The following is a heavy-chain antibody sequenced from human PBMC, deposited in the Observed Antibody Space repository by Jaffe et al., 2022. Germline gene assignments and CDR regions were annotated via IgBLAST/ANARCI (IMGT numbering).Heavy chain of an antibody. Sequence: QVTLRESGPALVKPTQTLTLTCTFSGFSLSTSGMCVSWIRQPPGKALEWLALIDWDDDKYYSTSLKTRLTISKDTSKNQVVLTMTNMDPVDTATYYCARIQWDGYSSSWYWFDPWGQGTLVTVSS. CDR3: ARIQWDGYSSSWYWFDP. CDR2: IDWDDDK. J-gene: IGHJ5*02. CDR1: GFSLSTSGMC. D-gene: IGHD6-13*01. V-gene: IGHV2-70*01.